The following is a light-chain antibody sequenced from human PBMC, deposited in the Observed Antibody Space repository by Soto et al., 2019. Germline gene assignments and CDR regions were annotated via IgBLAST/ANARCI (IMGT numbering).Light chain of an antibody. Sequence: DIQMTQSPSTLSASVGDRVTITCRASQSISSSLAWYQQKPGKAPKLLIYDASNLESGVPSIFSGSGSGTEFTLTISSLPPDNFATYYCQQYSTYSTVGQGTRVEIK. CDR2: DAS. CDR1: QSISSS. CDR3: QQYSTYST. V-gene: IGKV1-5*01. J-gene: IGKJ1*01.